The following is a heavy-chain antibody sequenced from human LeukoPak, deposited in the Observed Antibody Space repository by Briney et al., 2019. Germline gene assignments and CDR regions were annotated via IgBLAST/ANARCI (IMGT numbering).Heavy chain of an antibody. CDR3: ARGVVDGLGVRFDP. V-gene: IGHV4-39*07. CDR1: GGSISSSSYY. CDR2: IYYSGST. J-gene: IGHJ5*02. D-gene: IGHD2-2*01. Sequence: SETLSLTCTVSGGSISSSSYYWGWIRQPPGKGLEWIGSIYYSGSTYYNPSLKSRVTISVDTSKNQFSLKLSSVTAADTAVYYCARGVVDGLGVRFDPWGQGTLVTVSS.